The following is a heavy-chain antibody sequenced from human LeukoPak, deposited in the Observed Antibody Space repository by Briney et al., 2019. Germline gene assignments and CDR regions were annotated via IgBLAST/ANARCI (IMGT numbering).Heavy chain of an antibody. CDR2: IWYDGSNK. J-gene: IGHJ6*02. V-gene: IGHV3-33*01. CDR3: ARGRSSGWSRVLENYYYYGMDV. Sequence: GGSLRLSCAASGFTFNSYGMHWVRQAPGKGLEWVAVIWYDGSNKYYADSVKGRFTISRDNSKNTLYLQMNSLRAEDTAVYYCARGRSSGWSRVLENYYYYGMDVWGQGTTVTVSS. CDR1: GFTFNSYG. D-gene: IGHD6-19*01.